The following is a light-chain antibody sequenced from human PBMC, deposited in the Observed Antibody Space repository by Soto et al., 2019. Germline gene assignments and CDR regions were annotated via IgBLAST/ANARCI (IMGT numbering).Light chain of an antibody. CDR3: QQLNTLPFT. CDR1: HDISTD. Sequence: DIQLTQSPSVLSASVGDGFTIAFRASHDISTDLAWYQQKPEKAPKLMSYEASTLQSGVPSRFSGSGSGTEFTLTISGLLPEDFATYHCQQLNTLPFTFGQGTRLEIK. V-gene: IGKV1-9*01. CDR2: EAS. J-gene: IGKJ5*01.